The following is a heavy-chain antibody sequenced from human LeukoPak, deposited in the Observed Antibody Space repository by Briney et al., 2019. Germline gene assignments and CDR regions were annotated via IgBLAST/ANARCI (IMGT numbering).Heavy chain of an antibody. V-gene: IGHV3-48*03. J-gene: IGHJ4*02. Sequence: GGSLRLSCAASGCTLSSYEMNWVRLAPGKGLEWISYISRTGNSIYYADSVKGRFTISRDSAKNSLYLQMNSLRAEDTAVYYCARGPYSSNWYVDYWGQGTLVTVAS. CDR2: ISRTGNSI. CDR1: GCTLSSYE. D-gene: IGHD6-13*01. CDR3: ARGPYSSNWYVDY.